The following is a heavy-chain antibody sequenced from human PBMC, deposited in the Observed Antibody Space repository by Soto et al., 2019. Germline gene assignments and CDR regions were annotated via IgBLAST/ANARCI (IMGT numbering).Heavy chain of an antibody. CDR2: IKQDGSEK. D-gene: IGHD3-22*01. V-gene: IGHV3-7*05. Sequence: EVQLVQSGGGLVQPGGSLRLSCVVSGFTFRNYWMSWVRQAPGKGLKWVANIKQDGSEKYYVDSVKGRFTISRDNAKNSLYLQMNSLRAEDTAVYYCARDDFYDSSANDAFDFWGQGTMVTVSS. CDR3: ARDDFYDSSANDAFDF. J-gene: IGHJ3*01. CDR1: GFTFRNYW.